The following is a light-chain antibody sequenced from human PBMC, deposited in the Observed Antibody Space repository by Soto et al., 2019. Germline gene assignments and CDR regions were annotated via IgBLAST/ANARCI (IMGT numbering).Light chain of an antibody. J-gene: IGLJ2*01. CDR3: SSYTSSSTTV. Sequence: QSALTQPASVSGSPGQSITISCTGTSSDVGGYNYVSWYQQHPAKAPKLMIYDASNRPSGVSSRFSGSKSGNTASLTISGLQAEDEADYYCSSYTSSSTTVFGGGTKVTVL. CDR1: SSDVGGYNY. V-gene: IGLV2-14*01. CDR2: DAS.